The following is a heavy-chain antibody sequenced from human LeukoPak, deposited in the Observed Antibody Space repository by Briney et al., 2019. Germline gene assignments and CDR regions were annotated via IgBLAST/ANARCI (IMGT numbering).Heavy chain of an antibody. CDR1: GYTFTGYY. J-gene: IGHJ4*02. V-gene: IGHV1-2*02. D-gene: IGHD2-15*01. CDR2: INPNSGGT. Sequence: ASVKVSCKXSGYTFTGYYMHWVRQAPGQGLERMGWINPNSGGTNYAQKFQGRVTMTRATSISTAYMELSRLRSDDTAVYYCARDLGDYSIDYWGQGTLVTVSS. CDR3: ARDLGDYSIDY.